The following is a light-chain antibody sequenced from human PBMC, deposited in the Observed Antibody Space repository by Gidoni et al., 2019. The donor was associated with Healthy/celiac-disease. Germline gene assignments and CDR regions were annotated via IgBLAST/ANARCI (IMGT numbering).Light chain of an antibody. CDR1: QSLLHSNGYNY. J-gene: IGKJ1*01. CDR2: LGS. CDR3: MQALQTPRT. Sequence: LPVTPGEPASISCRSSQSLLHSNGYNYLDWYLQKPGQSPQLLIYLGSNRASGVPDRFSGSGSGTDFTLKISRVEAEDVGVYYCMQALQTPRTFXQXTKVEIK. V-gene: IGKV2-28*01.